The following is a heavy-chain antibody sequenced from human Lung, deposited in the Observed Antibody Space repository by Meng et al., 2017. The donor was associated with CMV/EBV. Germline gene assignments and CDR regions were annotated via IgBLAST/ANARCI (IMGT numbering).Heavy chain of an antibody. Sequence: ASVKVSCKDFGYTFGHYFMHWVLHAPGQGLEWMGWINPRSGDTNYAQEFQGRVTMTRDTAISATYMGLRRLRPDDTAVYYCSRCNYYYDSSGPFGPWGQGTLVTVSS. V-gene: IGHV1-2*02. CDR2: INPRSGDT. CDR1: GYTFGHYF. J-gene: IGHJ5*02. CDR3: SRCNYYYDSSGPFGP. D-gene: IGHD3-22*01.